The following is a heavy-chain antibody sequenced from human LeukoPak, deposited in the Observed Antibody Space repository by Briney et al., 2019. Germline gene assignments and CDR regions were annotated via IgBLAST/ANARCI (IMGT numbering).Heavy chain of an antibody. CDR3: ARGRLAARPVGYWFDP. Sequence: ASVKVSCKASGYTFTSYDINWVRQATGQGLEWMGWMNPNSGNTGYVQKFQGRVTMTRNTSISTAYMELSSLRSEDTAVYYCARGRLAARPVGYWFDPWGQGTLVTVSS. CDR1: GYTFTSYD. CDR2: MNPNSGNT. V-gene: IGHV1-8*01. D-gene: IGHD6-6*01. J-gene: IGHJ5*02.